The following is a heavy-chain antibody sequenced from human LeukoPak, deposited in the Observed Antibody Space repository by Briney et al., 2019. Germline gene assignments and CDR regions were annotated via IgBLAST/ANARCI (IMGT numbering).Heavy chain of an antibody. CDR3: ARGRGIRRSAIGY. Sequence: SETLSLTYTVSGGSISSSSYYWGWIRQPPGKGLEWIGSIYYSGSTYYNPSLKSRVSISVDTSKNQFSLKLSSVTAADTAVYYCARGRGIRRSAIGYWGQGTLVTVSS. D-gene: IGHD3-3*02. J-gene: IGHJ4*02. CDR2: IYYSGST. CDR1: GGSISSSSYY. V-gene: IGHV4-39*07.